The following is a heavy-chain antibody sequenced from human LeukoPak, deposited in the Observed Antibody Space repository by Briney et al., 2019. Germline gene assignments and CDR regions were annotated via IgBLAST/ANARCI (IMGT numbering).Heavy chain of an antibody. Sequence: GGSLRLSCAVSGFSFEDYAMHWVRHGPGKGLEWVSGISWKSGSVGYADSVKGRFTISRDDAKKSLFLQMDSLRPEDTARYYCAKDIGHCSGDRCYGSYYFYGMDVWGQGTTVTVSS. D-gene: IGHD2-15*01. J-gene: IGHJ6*02. CDR1: GFSFEDYA. CDR2: ISWKSGSV. CDR3: AKDIGHCSGDRCYGSYYFYGMDV. V-gene: IGHV3-9*01.